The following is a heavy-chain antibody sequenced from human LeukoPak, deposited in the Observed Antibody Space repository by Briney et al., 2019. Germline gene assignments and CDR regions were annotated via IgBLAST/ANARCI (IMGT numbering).Heavy chain of an antibody. CDR1: GFTFSAYS. J-gene: IGHJ4*02. V-gene: IGHV3-11*03. CDR3: VGPPCLRGGYCSTNS. Sequence: GGSLRLSCAASGFTFSAYSMTWIRQAPGKGLEWLAYISSGSEDTLYADSVKGRFTISRDNAKNSLYLQVNSLTAEDTAVYYCVGPPCLRGGYCSTNSWGQGTLVTVDS. CDR2: ISSGSEDT. D-gene: IGHD2-2*01.